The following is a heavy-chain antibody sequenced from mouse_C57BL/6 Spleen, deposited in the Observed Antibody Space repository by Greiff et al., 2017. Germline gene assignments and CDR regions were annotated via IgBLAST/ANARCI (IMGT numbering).Heavy chain of an antibody. CDR3: ARSKYSNLPDY. V-gene: IGHV1-61*01. CDR1: GYTFTSYW. Sequence: QLQLQQPGAELVRPGSSVKLSYKASGYTFTSYWMDWVKQRPGQGLEWIGNIYPSDSETHYNQKFKDKATLTVDKSSSTAYMQLSSLTSEDSAVYYCARSKYSNLPDYWGQGTTLTVSS. D-gene: IGHD2-5*01. J-gene: IGHJ2*01. CDR2: IYPSDSET.